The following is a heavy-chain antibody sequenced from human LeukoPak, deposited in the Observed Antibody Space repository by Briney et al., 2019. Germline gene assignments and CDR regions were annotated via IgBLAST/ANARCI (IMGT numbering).Heavy chain of an antibody. J-gene: IGHJ4*02. Sequence: GGSLRLSCAASGFTFSSYTMSWVRQAPGKGLEWVSSISSSSSYIYYADSVKGRFTISRDNAKNSLYLQMNSLRAEDTAVYYCARVRRGGSYYDSSGYLAYWGQGTLVTVSS. CDR3: ARVRRGGSYYDSSGYLAY. D-gene: IGHD3-22*01. CDR1: GFTFSSYT. CDR2: ISSSSSYI. V-gene: IGHV3-21*01.